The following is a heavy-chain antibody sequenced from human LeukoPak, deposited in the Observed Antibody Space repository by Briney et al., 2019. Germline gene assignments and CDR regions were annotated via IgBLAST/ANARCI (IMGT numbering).Heavy chain of an antibody. CDR1: AGSFISSSHH. Sequence: SETLSLTCTVSAGSFISSSHHWSWIRQPPGKGLEWIGYIYHSGSTNYNPSLKSRVTISVDTSKNQFSLKLSSVTAADTAVYYCARAPLGYSYGYYFDYWGQGTLVTVSS. J-gene: IGHJ4*02. V-gene: IGHV4-61*01. D-gene: IGHD5-18*01. CDR2: IYHSGST. CDR3: ARAPLGYSYGYYFDY.